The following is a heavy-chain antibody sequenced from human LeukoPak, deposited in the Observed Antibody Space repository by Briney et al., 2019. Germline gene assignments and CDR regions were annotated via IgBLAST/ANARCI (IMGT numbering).Heavy chain of an antibody. J-gene: IGHJ1*01. D-gene: IGHD2-15*01. Sequence: SETLSLTCTVSGGSISSYYWSWIRQPPGKELEWIGYIYYSGSTNYNPSLKSRVTISVDTSKNQFSLKLSSVTAADTAVYYCASATVVVAATASFEYFQHWGQGTLVTVSS. CDR1: GGSISSYY. CDR2: IYYSGST. V-gene: IGHV4-59*01. CDR3: ASATVVVAATASFEYFQH.